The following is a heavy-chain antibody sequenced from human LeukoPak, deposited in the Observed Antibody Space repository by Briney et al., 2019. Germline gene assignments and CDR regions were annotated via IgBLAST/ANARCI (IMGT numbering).Heavy chain of an antibody. CDR3: ARGSTVDCSSTSCYSPVYYGMDV. Sequence: LVKVSCKASGGTFSSYAISWVRQAPGQGLEWMGRIIPILGIANYAQKFQGRVTITADKSTSTAYMELSSLRSEDTAVYYCARGSTVDCSSTSCYSPVYYGMDVWGQGTTVTVSS. CDR1: GGTFSSYA. D-gene: IGHD2-2*01. CDR2: IIPILGIA. J-gene: IGHJ6*02. V-gene: IGHV1-69*04.